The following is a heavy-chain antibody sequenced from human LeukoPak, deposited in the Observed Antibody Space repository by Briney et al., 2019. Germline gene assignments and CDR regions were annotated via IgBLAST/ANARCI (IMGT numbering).Heavy chain of an antibody. D-gene: IGHD2-2*01. Sequence: PGESLKISCKGSGYSFTSYWIGWVRQMPGKGLEWMGIIYPGDSDTRYSPSFQGQVTISADKSISTAYLQWSSLKASDTAMYYCACGWAIGYCSSTSCQHAFDIWGQGTVVTVSS. V-gene: IGHV5-51*01. J-gene: IGHJ3*02. CDR1: GYSFTSYW. CDR2: IYPGDSDT. CDR3: ACGWAIGYCSSTSCQHAFDI.